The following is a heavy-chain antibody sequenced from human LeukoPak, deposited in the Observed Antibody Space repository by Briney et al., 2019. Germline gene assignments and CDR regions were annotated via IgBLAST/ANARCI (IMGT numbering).Heavy chain of an antibody. J-gene: IGHJ4*02. V-gene: IGHV3-21*01. Sequence: GGSLRLSYAASGFTFSSYNMNWVRQAPGKGLEWVSSISSSSSYIYYADSVKGRFTISRDNAKNSLYLQMNSLRAEDTAVYYCARDYSGTYPFDYWGQGTLVTVSS. CDR2: ISSSSSYI. D-gene: IGHD1-26*01. CDR1: GFTFSSYN. CDR3: ARDYSGTYPFDY.